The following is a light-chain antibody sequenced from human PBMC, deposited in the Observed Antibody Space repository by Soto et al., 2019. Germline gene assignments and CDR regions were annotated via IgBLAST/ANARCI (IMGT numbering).Light chain of an antibody. V-gene: IGKV3-11*01. CDR1: QSVSSY. CDR3: QQRSNWWT. J-gene: IGKJ1*01. CDR2: DAS. Sequence: IVLTPSPATLSLSPGERATLSCRASQSVSSYLAWYQQKPGQAPRLLIYDASNRATGIPARFSGSGSGTDFTLTISSLEPEDFAVYYCQQRSNWWTFGQGTKVDI.